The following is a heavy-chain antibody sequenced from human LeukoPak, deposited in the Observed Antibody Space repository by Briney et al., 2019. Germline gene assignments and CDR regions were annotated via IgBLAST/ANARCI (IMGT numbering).Heavy chain of an antibody. Sequence: GGSLRPSCAASGFTFSSYWMSWVRQAPGKRLEWVSAISGSDAGTYYANSVKGRFTISRDNSRNTLYLQMNSLRAEDTAVYYCAREDSGLFDYWGQGTLVTVSS. CDR1: GFTFSSYW. CDR2: ISGSDAGT. CDR3: AREDSGLFDY. J-gene: IGHJ4*02. D-gene: IGHD1-26*01. V-gene: IGHV3-23*01.